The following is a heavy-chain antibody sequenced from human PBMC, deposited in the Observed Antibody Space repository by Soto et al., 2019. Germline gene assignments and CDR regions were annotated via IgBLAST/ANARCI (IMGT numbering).Heavy chain of an antibody. V-gene: IGHV4-59*01. Sequence: PSDTLSLTCAVSGGSITNYYWTWIRQPPGKGLEWIGYIYDIGTAIYSPSLKSRVTFSVDKSKSQFSLRLTSVTAADTAVYFCARASVGFASVDSWGQGMLVTVSS. CDR3: ARASVGFASVDS. CDR1: GGSITNYY. J-gene: IGHJ4*02. D-gene: IGHD3-16*01. CDR2: IYDIGTA.